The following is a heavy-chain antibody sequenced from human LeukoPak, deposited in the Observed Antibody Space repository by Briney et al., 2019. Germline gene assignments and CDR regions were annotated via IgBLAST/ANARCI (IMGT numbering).Heavy chain of an antibody. CDR1: GGSISSGGYY. J-gene: IGHJ4*02. V-gene: IGHV4-31*03. CDR3: ARAPYSSSWKNYFDY. Sequence: SETLSLTCTVSGGSISSGGYYWSWIRQHPGKGLKWIGYIYYSGSTYYNPSLKSRVTISVDTSKNQFSLKLSSVTAADTAVYYCARAPYSSSWKNYFDYWGQGTLVTVSS. CDR2: IYYSGST. D-gene: IGHD6-13*01.